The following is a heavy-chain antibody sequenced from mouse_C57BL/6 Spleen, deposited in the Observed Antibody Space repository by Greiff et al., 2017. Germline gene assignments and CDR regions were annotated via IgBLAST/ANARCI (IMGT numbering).Heavy chain of an antibody. V-gene: IGHV1-53*01. CDR3: AKGEWDYDVGRFAY. Sequence: QLQQSGTELVKPGASVKLSCKASGYTFTSYWMHWVKQRPGQGLEWIGNINPSNGGTNYNEKFKSKATLTVDKSSSTAYMQLSSLTSEDSAVYYCAKGEWDYDVGRFAYWGQGTLVTVSA. CDR1: GYTFTSYW. D-gene: IGHD2-4*01. CDR2: INPSNGGT. J-gene: IGHJ3*01.